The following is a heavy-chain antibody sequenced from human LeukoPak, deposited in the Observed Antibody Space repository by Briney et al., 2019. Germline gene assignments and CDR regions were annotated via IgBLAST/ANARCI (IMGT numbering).Heavy chain of an antibody. CDR2: ISTNTGNP. J-gene: IGHJ6*03. D-gene: IGHD5-12*01. V-gene: IGHV7-4-1*02. CDR1: GYTFTSYA. Sequence: ASVKVSCKASGYTFTSYAMNWVRQAPGQGLEWMGWISTNTGNPTYAQGFTGRFVFSLDTSVSTAYLQISSLKTEDTAVYYCARDGNSIVATTRPILYYYYYYMDVWGKGTTVTVSS. CDR3: ARDGNSIVATTRPILYYYYYYMDV.